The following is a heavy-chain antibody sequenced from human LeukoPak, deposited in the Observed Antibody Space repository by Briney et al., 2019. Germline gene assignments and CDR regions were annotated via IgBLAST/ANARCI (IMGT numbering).Heavy chain of an antibody. D-gene: IGHD1-26*01. J-gene: IGHJ4*02. V-gene: IGHV3-48*03. Sequence: GGSLRLSCAASGFTFSTYEMNWVRQAPGKGLEWISYISSSAVIIYYADSVKGRFTISRDNAQNSLYLQMNSLRAEDTAVYYCAREGSSGSYLFDYWGQGTLVTVSS. CDR2: ISSSAVII. CDR1: GFTFSTYE. CDR3: AREGSSGSYLFDY.